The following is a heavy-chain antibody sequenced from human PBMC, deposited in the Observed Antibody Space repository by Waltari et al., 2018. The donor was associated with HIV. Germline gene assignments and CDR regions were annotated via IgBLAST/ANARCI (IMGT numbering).Heavy chain of an antibody. V-gene: IGHV4-34*01. D-gene: IGHD6-13*01. J-gene: IGHJ4*02. CDR1: GGSFRGYY. Sequence: VQLQQWGEGLLKPWEPLSLTCAAKGGSFRGYYWGGIRQPPGKGLEWIGEINHSERTNYNPSLKSRVTISVDTSKNQFSLKLSSVTAADTAVYYCARGGSSSWYSYYFDYWGQGTLVTVSS. CDR2: INHSERT. CDR3: ARGGSSSWYSYYFDY.